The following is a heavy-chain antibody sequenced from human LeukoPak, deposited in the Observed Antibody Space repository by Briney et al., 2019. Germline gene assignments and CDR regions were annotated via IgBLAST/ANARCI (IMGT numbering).Heavy chain of an antibody. Sequence: SVKVSCKASGGTFSSYAISWVRQAPGQGPEWMGGIIPIFGTANYAQKFQGRVTITADKSTSTAYMELSSLRSEDTAVYYCARVGADYPYYYYYYMDVWGKGTTVTVSS. CDR1: GGTFSSYA. CDR2: IIPIFGTA. D-gene: IGHD5-12*01. J-gene: IGHJ6*03. CDR3: ARVGADYPYYYYYYMDV. V-gene: IGHV1-69*06.